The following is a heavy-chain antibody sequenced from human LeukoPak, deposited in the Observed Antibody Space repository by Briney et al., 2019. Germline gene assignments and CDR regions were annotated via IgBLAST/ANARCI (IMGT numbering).Heavy chain of an antibody. CDR1: GFTFSGYP. D-gene: IGHD6-19*01. J-gene: IGHJ4*02. Sequence: GGSLRLSCAASGFTFSGYPIHWVRQAPGKGLEWVSVIYTGGSTYYADSVKGRFTISRDNSKNTLYLQMNSLRAEDTAVYYCARVEYNSGWYRNWGQGTLVTVSS. V-gene: IGHV3-53*01. CDR2: IYTGGST. CDR3: ARVEYNSGWYRN.